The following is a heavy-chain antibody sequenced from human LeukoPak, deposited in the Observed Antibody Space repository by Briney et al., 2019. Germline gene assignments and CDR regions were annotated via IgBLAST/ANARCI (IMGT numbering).Heavy chain of an antibody. CDR3: ASHAHSGGRYVVDY. CDR2: IHSSGST. Sequence: PSETLSLTCAVSGGSISSSSYCWCWLRPPPGKGLEWSGSIHSSGSTYYYPSLKRLVTISVATSKNQSAMMLSSVTAAATAAYYCASHAHSGGRYVVDYWGQGTLVTVSS. J-gene: IGHJ4*02. D-gene: IGHD6-19*01. CDR1: GGSISSSSYC. V-gene: IGHV4-39*01.